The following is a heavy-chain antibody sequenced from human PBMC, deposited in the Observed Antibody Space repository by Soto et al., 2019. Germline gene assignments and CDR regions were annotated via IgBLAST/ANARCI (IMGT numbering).Heavy chain of an antibody. CDR1: GFTFSTTG. D-gene: IGHD7-27*01. Sequence: QVQLVESGGGVVQPGTSLRLSCTASGFTFSTTGMHWVRQAPGKGLEWVAVISYDGSKTYYADSVKGRLTISRDNSRGTXXLQMKSLRPEDTAVYYCAKDLRQGASGATVYGMDVWGQGTTVSVSS. CDR2: ISYDGSKT. J-gene: IGHJ6*02. V-gene: IGHV3-30*18. CDR3: AKDLRQGASGATVYGMDV.